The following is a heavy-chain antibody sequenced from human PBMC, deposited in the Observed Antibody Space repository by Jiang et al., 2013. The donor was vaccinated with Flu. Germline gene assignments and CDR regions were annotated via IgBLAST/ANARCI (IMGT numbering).Heavy chain of an antibody. CDR2: IYLTGIT. CDR3: ARGGAPYFRN. V-gene: IGHV4-4*02. D-gene: IGHD3-10*01. J-gene: IGHJ1*01. Sequence: PGLVKPSETLSLTCAVSGDSISSTNWWSWVRQTPGKGLEWIGEIYLTGITSNNPSLKNRVTMSVDKSKNQFSLNLSSVTAADTAVYFCARGGAPYFRNWGQGTLVTVSS. CDR1: GDSISSTNW.